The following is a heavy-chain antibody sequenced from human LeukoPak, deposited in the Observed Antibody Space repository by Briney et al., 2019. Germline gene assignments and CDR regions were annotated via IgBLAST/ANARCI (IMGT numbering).Heavy chain of an antibody. Sequence: GGSLRLSCVASGFTFSNYWMNWVRQAPGKGLEWVANIKEDGSEKYYVDPVKGRFTISRDNAKNSVYLRMSSLRDEDTAVFYCARGRRDTQYQVFDYWGQGTLVTVSS. CDR3: ARGRRDTQYQVFDY. J-gene: IGHJ4*02. V-gene: IGHV3-7*01. CDR1: GFTFSNYW. D-gene: IGHD2-2*01. CDR2: IKEDGSEK.